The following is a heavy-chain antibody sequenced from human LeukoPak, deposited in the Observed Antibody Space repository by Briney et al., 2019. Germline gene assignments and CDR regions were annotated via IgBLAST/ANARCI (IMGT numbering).Heavy chain of an antibody. Sequence: PGGSLRLSCTASGFTFGDYAMSWFRQAPGKGLEWVGFIRSKAYGGTTEYAASVKGRFTISRDDSKSIAYLQMNSLKTEDTAVYYCTTDASYSSGWYQSYYFDYWGQGTLVTVSS. CDR1: GFTFGDYA. CDR3: TTDASYSSGWYQSYYFDY. V-gene: IGHV3-49*03. J-gene: IGHJ4*02. D-gene: IGHD6-19*01. CDR2: IRSKAYGGTT.